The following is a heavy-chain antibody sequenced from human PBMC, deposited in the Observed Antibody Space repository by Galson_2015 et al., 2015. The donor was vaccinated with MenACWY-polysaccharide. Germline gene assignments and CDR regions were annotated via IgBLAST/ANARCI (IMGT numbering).Heavy chain of an antibody. Sequence: PALVKPTQTLTLTCTFSGFSLSTSGMCVSWIRQPPGKALEWLARIDWDDDKYYSTSLKTRLTISKDTSKNQVVLTMTNMDPVDTATYYCARAYYYGSGRGFDYWGQGTLVTVSS. J-gene: IGHJ4*02. CDR2: IDWDDDK. CDR1: GFSLSTSGMC. D-gene: IGHD3-10*01. CDR3: ARAYYYGSGRGFDY. V-gene: IGHV2-70*11.